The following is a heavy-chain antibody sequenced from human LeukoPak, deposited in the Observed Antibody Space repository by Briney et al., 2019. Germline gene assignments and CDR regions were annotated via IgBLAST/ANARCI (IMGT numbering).Heavy chain of an antibody. D-gene: IGHD1-26*01. J-gene: IGHJ4*02. CDR1: GGSISSYY. Sequence: SETLSLTCTVSGGSISSYYWSWIRQPPGKGLEWIGYIYYSGSTNYNPSLKSRVTISVGTSKNQFSLKLSSVTAADTAVYYCARNSGSPPLYYFDYWGQGTLVTVS. CDR3: ARNSGSPPLYYFDY. V-gene: IGHV4-59*08. CDR2: IYYSGST.